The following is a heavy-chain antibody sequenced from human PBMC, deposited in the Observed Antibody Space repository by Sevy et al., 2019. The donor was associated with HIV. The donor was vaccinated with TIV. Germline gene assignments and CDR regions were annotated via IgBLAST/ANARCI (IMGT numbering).Heavy chain of an antibody. J-gene: IGHJ4*02. D-gene: IGHD2-15*01. V-gene: IGHV1-24*01. CDR2: FDPEDGET. Sequence: ASVKVSCKVSGYTLIEFSMHWVRQAPGKGLEWMGGFDPEDGETIYAQRFQGRVTMTEDTSTDTAYMELRSLRSEDPAVDYCATGLPGEYVDCSSCYSDYFAYWGQGTLVTVSS. CDR3: ATGLPGEYVDCSSCYSDYFAY. CDR1: GYTLIEFS.